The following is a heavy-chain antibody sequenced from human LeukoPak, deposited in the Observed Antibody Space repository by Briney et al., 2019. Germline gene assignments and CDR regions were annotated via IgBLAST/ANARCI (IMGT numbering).Heavy chain of an antibody. CDR3: AKDFDAYSYGSAADY. J-gene: IGHJ4*02. Sequence: GGSLRLSCAASGFTFSSYGMHWVRQAPGKGLEWVAVISYDGSNKYYADSVKGRFTISRDNSKNTLYLQMNSLRAEDTAVYYCAKDFDAYSYGSAADYWGQGTLATVSS. V-gene: IGHV3-30*18. CDR2: ISYDGSNK. D-gene: IGHD5-18*01. CDR1: GFTFSSYG.